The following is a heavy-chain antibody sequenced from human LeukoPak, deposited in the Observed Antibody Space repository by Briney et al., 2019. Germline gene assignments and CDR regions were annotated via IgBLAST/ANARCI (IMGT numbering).Heavy chain of an antibody. CDR3: ARDHSGSYPGGLDY. D-gene: IGHD1-26*01. CDR1: GGSISSYY. V-gene: IGHV4-59*01. Sequence: SETLSLTCTVSGGSISSYYWSWLRQPPGKGLEWSGYIYYSGSTNYNPSLKSRVTISVDTSKNQFSLKLSSVTAADTAVYYCARDHSGSYPGGLDYWGQGTLVTVSS. CDR2: IYYSGST. J-gene: IGHJ4*02.